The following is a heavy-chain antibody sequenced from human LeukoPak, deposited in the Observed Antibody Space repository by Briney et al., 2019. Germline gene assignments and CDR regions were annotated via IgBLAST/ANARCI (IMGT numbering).Heavy chain of an antibody. J-gene: IGHJ2*01. D-gene: IGHD1-26*01. V-gene: IGHV3-7*01. CDR3: AREGGFDL. CDR2: IREDGSEK. CDR1: GFTFSSYW. Sequence: PGGSLRLSCAASGFTFSSYWMSWVRQAPGKGLEWVANIREDGSEKHYVDSVKGRFTISRDNAKNSLYLQMNSLRDEDTAVYYCAREGGFDLWGRGTLVTVSS.